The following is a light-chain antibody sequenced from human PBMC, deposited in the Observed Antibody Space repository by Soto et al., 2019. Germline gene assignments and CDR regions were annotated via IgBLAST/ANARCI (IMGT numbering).Light chain of an antibody. Sequence: EIVLTHSPGTLSLSPGERATLSCRASKSVSSSYLAWYQQKPGQAPRLLIYGASSRATGIPDRFSGSGSGTDFTLTISRLEPEDFAVYYCQQYGSSPPLTFGGGTKVEIK. J-gene: IGKJ4*01. CDR1: KSVSSSY. V-gene: IGKV3-20*01. CDR2: GAS. CDR3: QQYGSSPPLT.